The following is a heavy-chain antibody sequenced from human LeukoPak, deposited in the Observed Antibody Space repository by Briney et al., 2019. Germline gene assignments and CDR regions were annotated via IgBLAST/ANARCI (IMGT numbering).Heavy chain of an antibody. Sequence: GESLKIPWNGFGYSFTSYWIGWVRQVPGKGPGWVWIHYPGDSDTRYRPSFQGPVPVSADKTISTAYLQWNSLKASAAAIYYCGRAGPNGTTRYFDYWGQGSLVTVSS. CDR1: GYSFTSYW. CDR3: GRAGPNGTTRYFDY. J-gene: IGHJ4*02. D-gene: IGHD1-7*01. CDR2: HYPGDSDT. V-gene: IGHV5-51*01.